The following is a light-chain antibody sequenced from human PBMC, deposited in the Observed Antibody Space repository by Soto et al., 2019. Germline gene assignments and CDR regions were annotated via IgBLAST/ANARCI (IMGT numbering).Light chain of an antibody. Sequence: QSVLTQPPSVSGAPGQRVTISCTWNSSNIGAGYDVHWYQQLPGTAPKLLIYGNNKRPSGVPDRFSGSKSGTSASLAITGLQAEDEADYYRQSYDSSLSGAVFGGGTKLTVL. J-gene: IGLJ2*01. CDR3: QSYDSSLSGAV. V-gene: IGLV1-40*01. CDR1: SSNIGAGYD. CDR2: GNN.